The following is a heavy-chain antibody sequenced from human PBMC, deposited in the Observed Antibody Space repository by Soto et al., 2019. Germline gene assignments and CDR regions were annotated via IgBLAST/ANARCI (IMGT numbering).Heavy chain of an antibody. CDR3: ARETYGDYVDHFDP. D-gene: IGHD4-17*01. CDR1: GGSISSGGYY. Sequence: SETLSLTCTVSGGSISSGGYYWSWIRQHPGKGLEWIGYIYYSGSTYYNPSLKSRVIISVDRSKNQFSLKLRSVTAADTAVYYFARETYGDYVDHFDPWGQGIQVTVSS. CDR2: IYYSGST. J-gene: IGHJ5*02. V-gene: IGHV4-31*03.